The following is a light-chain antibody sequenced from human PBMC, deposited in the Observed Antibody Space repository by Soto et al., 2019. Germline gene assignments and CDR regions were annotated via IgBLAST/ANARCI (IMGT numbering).Light chain of an antibody. Sequence: EIALTQSPATLSLSPGERATLSCLASQSFSSSYLAWYQQKPGQAPRLLIYGASSRATGIPDRFSGSGSGTDFTLTITRLEPEDFAVYYCQQHETLITFGQGTRLEIK. J-gene: IGKJ5*01. CDR1: QSFSSSY. CDR2: GAS. CDR3: QQHETLIT. V-gene: IGKV3-20*01.